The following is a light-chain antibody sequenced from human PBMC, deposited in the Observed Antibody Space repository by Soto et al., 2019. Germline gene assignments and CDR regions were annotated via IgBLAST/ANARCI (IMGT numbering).Light chain of an antibody. Sequence: QSVLTQPPSMSVAPGQKVTISCSGSSSNIGNKYVTWYQQLPGTAPKLLIYENNKRPSGIPDRFSGSKSGTSATLGITGLQTGDEADYYCGTWDSSLSAGVFGTGTKLTVL. CDR2: ENN. J-gene: IGLJ1*01. CDR3: GTWDSSLSAGV. V-gene: IGLV1-51*02. CDR1: SSNIGNKY.